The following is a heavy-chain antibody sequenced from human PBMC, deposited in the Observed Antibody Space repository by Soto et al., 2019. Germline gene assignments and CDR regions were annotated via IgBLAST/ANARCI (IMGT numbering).Heavy chain of an antibody. CDR2: IFYSGRN. V-gene: IGHV4-59*01. CDR1: GGSISSYY. J-gene: IGHJ4*02. CDR3: ARADYYGSGFGY. D-gene: IGHD3-10*01. Sequence: SETLSLTCTVSGGSISSYYWSWIRQPPGKGLEWIGYIFYSGRNNYNPSLKSRVTMSVDTPKNQFTLKLSSVTAADTAVYYCARADYYGSGFGYWGQGTLVTVSS.